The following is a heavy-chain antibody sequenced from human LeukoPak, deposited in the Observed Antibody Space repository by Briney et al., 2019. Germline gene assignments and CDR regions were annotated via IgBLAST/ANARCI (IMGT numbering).Heavy chain of an antibody. D-gene: IGHD5-12*01. J-gene: IGHJ6*03. CDR1: GYSFSTYG. Sequence: ASVKVSCKASGYSFSTYGISWARQAPGQGLEWMGWISVYNGNTKYAQKFQGRVTMTTDTSTSTAYMELRSLRSDDTAVYYCARTSRGYSGYDGHYFYYMNVWGKGTTVTVSS. V-gene: IGHV1-18*01. CDR3: ARTSRGYSGYDGHYFYYMNV. CDR2: ISVYNGNT.